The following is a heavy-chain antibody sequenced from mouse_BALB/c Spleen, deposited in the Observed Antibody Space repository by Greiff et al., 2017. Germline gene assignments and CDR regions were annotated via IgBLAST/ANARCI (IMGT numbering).Heavy chain of an antibody. J-gene: IGHJ2*01. CDR3: ARWGSGENY. V-gene: IGHV3-2*02. Sequence: EVKLVESGPGLVKPSQSLSLTCTVTGYSITSDYAWNWIRQFPGNKLEWMGYISYSGSTSYNPSLKSRISITRDTSKNQFFLQLNSVTTEDTATYYWARWGSGENYWGQGTTLTVSS. D-gene: IGHD4-1*01. CDR1: GYSITSDYA. CDR2: ISYSGST.